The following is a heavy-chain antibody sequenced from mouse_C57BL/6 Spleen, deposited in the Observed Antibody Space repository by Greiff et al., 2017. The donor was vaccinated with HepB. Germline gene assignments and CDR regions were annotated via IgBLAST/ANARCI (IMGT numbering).Heavy chain of an antibody. Sequence: VQLQQSGPELVKPGASVKISCKASGYAFSSSWMNWVKQRPGKGLEWIGRIYPGDGDTNYNGKFKGKATLTADKSSSTAYMQLSSLTSEDSAVYFCARIDYDYDVSWFAYWGQGTLVTVSA. CDR1: GYAFSSSW. J-gene: IGHJ3*01. D-gene: IGHD2-4*01. CDR2: IYPGDGDT. CDR3: ARIDYDYDVSWFAY. V-gene: IGHV1-82*01.